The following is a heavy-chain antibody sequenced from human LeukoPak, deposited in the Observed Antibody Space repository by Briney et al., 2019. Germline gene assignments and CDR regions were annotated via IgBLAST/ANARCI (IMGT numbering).Heavy chain of an antibody. D-gene: IGHD2-15*01. J-gene: IGHJ4*02. CDR3: AKRSGDSYYLDS. V-gene: IGHV3-23*01. CDR2: ISGSGGST. CDR1: GFTFSSYW. Sequence: GGSLRLSCAASGFTFSSYWMTWVRQAPGKGLEWVSAISGSGGSTYYADSVKGRFTISRDTSKSTLYLQMNSLRAEDTAVYYCAKRSGDSYYLDSWGQGTLVTVSS.